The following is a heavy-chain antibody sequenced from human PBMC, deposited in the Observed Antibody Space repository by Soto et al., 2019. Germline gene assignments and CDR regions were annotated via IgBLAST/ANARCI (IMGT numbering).Heavy chain of an antibody. J-gene: IGHJ5*02. CDR3: ARGYSSSWYWFDP. CDR1: GGSISSYY. CDR2: IYYTGST. Sequence: SETLSLTCTVSGGSISSYYWSWIRQPPGKGLEWIGYIYYTGSTNYNPSLKSRVTISVDTSKTQFSVKLSSVTAADTAVYYCARGYSSSWYWFDPWGQGTLVTVSS. D-gene: IGHD6-13*01. V-gene: IGHV4-59*08.